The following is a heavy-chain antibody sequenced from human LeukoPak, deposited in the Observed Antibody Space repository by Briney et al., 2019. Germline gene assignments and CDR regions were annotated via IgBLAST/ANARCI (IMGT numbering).Heavy chain of an antibody. J-gene: IGHJ4*02. CDR3: TRDPPAVLLGTYG. V-gene: IGHV3-66*01. D-gene: IGHD2/OR15-2a*01. Sequence: PGGSLRLSCTASGFSVTSNYMNWVRQAPGKGLEWVSLIYSDGSTYHADSVKGRFTTSRDKSNNMVYLQMNNLRVEDTAMYYCTRDPPAVLLGTYGWGQGALVTVSS. CDR1: GFSVTSNY. CDR2: IYSDGST.